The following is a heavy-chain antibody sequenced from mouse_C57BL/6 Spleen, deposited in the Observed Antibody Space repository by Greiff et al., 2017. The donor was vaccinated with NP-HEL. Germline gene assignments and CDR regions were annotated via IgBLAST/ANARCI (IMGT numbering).Heavy chain of an antibody. D-gene: IGHD2-4*01. V-gene: IGHV1-59*01. Sequence: VQLQQPGAELVRPGTSVKLSCKASGYTFTSYWMHWVKQRPGQGLEWIGVIDPSDSYTNYNQKFKGKATLTVDTSSSTAYMQLSSLTSEDSAVYYCARGGLRNYFDYWGQGTTLTVSS. CDR2: IDPSDSYT. CDR3: ARGGLRNYFDY. CDR1: GYTFTSYW. J-gene: IGHJ2*01.